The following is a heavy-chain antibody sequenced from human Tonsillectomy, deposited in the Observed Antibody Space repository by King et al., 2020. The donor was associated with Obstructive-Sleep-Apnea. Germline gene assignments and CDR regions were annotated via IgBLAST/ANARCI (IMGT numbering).Heavy chain of an antibody. V-gene: IGHV3-23*01. CDR2: ISGSGGST. Sequence: VQLLESGGGFVQPGGSLRLSCAASGFTFSSYAMSWVRQAPGEGLEGVSAISGSGGSTYYPDSVKGRFTISRENSKNTLYLQMNSLRAEDTAVYYCAKDACSSTSCYVNWFDPWGQGTLVTVSS. D-gene: IGHD2-2*01. J-gene: IGHJ5*02. CDR3: AKDACSSTSCYVNWFDP. CDR1: GFTFSSYA.